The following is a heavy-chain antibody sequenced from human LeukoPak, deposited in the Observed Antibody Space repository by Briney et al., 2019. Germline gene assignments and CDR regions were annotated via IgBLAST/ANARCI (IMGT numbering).Heavy chain of an antibody. Sequence: GGSLRLSCTASGITFSSYWMHWVRQVPGKGLMWLTRISLDGSMTSYADSVRGRFIISRDNAKNTVYLQLNGLRAEDTAVYHCAREGITLTLDYWGQGTLVAVSS. J-gene: IGHJ4*02. D-gene: IGHD5-24*01. V-gene: IGHV3-74*01. CDR3: AREGITLTLDY. CDR2: ISLDGSMT. CDR1: GITFSSYW.